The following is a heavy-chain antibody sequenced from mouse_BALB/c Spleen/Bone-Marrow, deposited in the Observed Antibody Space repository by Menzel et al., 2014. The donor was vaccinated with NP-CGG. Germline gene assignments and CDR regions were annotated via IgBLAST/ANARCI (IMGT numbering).Heavy chain of an antibody. D-gene: IGHD1-1*02. Sequence: QVQLQQSGPGLVSPSQSLSITCTVSGFSLTSYGVHWVRPPPGKGLEWLGVIWAGGSTNYNSALMSRLSISKDNSKSQVFLKMNSLQTDDTAMYYCARDGVYGSHYYAMDYWGQGTSVTVSS. V-gene: IGHV2-9*02. J-gene: IGHJ4*01. CDR1: GFSLTSYG. CDR3: ARDGVYGSHYYAMDY. CDR2: IWAGGST.